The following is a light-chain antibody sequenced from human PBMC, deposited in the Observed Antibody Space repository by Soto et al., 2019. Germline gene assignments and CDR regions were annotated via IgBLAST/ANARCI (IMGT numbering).Light chain of an antibody. CDR1: SSDVGGYNY. Sequence: QSALTQPASVSGAPGQSITISCTGTSSDVGGYNYVSWYQQHPGKAPKLMIYDVSNRPLEVSSRFSGSNSANTASLTISGLQADDEADYYCSSYTSSSTVVFGGGTKLTVL. V-gene: IGLV2-14*01. CDR3: SSYTSSSTVV. CDR2: DVS. J-gene: IGLJ2*01.